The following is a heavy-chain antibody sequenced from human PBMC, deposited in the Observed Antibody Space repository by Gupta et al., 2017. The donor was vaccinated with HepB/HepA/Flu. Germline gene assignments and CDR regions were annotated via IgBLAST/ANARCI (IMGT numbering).Heavy chain of an antibody. D-gene: IGHD2-15*01. CDR3: AILWKDISDI. Sequence: QVQLQESGPGLVKPSETLSLTCTVSGGSISSYYWSWIRQPPGKGLEWIGYIYYSGSTNYNPSLKSRVTISLHMSKNQFSMKMKHVTAADAAVYVCAILWKDISDIGGGGTLVTV. CDR2: IYYSGST. CDR1: GGSISSYY. V-gene: IGHV4-59*08. J-gene: IGHJ2*01.